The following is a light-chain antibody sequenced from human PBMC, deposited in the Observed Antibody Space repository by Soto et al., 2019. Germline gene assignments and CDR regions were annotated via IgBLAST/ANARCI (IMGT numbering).Light chain of an antibody. V-gene: IGLV1-47*02. CDR2: SNS. J-gene: IGLJ2*01. CDR1: SSNIGGTNY. Sequence: VLTQPPSASGTPGQRVFISCSGSSSNIGGTNYAYWYQQLPGAAPKLLMHSNSLGPSGVPEGISGYKSGASASLAISGLRSEDEAVYYCASWDDRLGAVIFGGGTKVTVL. CDR3: ASWDDRLGAVI.